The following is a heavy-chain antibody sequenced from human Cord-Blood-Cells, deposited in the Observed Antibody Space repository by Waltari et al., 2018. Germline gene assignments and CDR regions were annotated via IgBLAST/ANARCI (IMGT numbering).Heavy chain of an antibody. CDR2: IYYSGNT. V-gene: IGHV4-31*03. CDR3: ARVTLVQSWYNWNSYAFDY. CDR1: GGSISSGGYY. Sequence: QVQLQESGPGLVKPSQTLSLTCTVSGGSISSGGYYWSWIRQHPGKGLEWIGYIYYSGNTYYNPSLKSRVTISVDTSKNQFSLKLSSVTAADTAVYYCARVTLVQSWYNWNSYAFDYWGQGTLVTVSS. J-gene: IGHJ4*02. D-gene: IGHD1-7*01.